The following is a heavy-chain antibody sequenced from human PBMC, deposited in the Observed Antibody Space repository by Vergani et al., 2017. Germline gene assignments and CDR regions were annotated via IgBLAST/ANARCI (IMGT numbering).Heavy chain of an antibody. Sequence: QVQLQESGPGLVKPSQTLSLTCSVSGDSISSGVYYWNWIRPHPGKGLEWIGYIYSTGSTHHNPSLRRRINMSVDTAKNQFSLKLNSVTAADTAMYYCARMGGYXEGDAFRIGYFDSWGPGILVTVSS. CDR2: IYSTGST. D-gene: IGHD2-2*01. CDR3: ARMGGYXEGDAFRIGYFDS. V-gene: IGHV4-31*03. J-gene: IGHJ4*02. CDR1: GDSISSGVYY.